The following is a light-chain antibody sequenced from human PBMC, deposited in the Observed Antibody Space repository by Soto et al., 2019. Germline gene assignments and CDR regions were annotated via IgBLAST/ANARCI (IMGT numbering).Light chain of an antibody. CDR1: QDIRKF. J-gene: IGKJ3*01. Sequence: DIQMTQSPTSLSASVGDRVTITCRASQDIRKFVAWYQQKTGKAPKLLIYAASTLQSGVPSRFSGSGSGTDFTLTINSLQPEDVATYSCQKYSSVPVFGPGTKVEIK. V-gene: IGKV1-27*01. CDR2: AAS. CDR3: QKYSSVPV.